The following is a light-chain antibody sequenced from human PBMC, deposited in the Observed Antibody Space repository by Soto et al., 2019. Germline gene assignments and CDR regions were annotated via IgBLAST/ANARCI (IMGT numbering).Light chain of an antibody. CDR1: QNINTF. CDR2: GAS. Sequence: DIHMTQSPSSLSASVGDRITISCRASQNINTFLNGYQKKGGKAPKLLIHGASSLQSGIPSRFSGSGSGTDFTLTISSLQPEDFATYYCQQANSFPLTFGQGTRLEI. CDR3: QQANSFPLT. J-gene: IGKJ5*01. V-gene: IGKV1-39*01.